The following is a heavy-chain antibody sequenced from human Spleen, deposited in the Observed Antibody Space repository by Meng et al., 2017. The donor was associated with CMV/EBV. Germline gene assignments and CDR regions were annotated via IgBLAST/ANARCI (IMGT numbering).Heavy chain of an antibody. D-gene: IGHD6-13*01. J-gene: IGHJ4*02. Sequence: ASVKVSCKASGYTFTGYYMHWVRQAPGQGLEWMGWINPNSGGTNYAQKFQGRVTMTRDTSISTAYMELSRLRSDDTAVYYCAREGDRVQQLVTDAFDYWGQGTLVTVSS. CDR3: AREGDRVQQLVTDAFDY. V-gene: IGHV1-2*02. CDR1: GYTFTGYY. CDR2: INPNSGGT.